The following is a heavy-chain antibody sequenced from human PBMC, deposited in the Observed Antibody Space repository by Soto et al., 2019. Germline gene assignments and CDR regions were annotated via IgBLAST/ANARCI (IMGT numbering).Heavy chain of an antibody. CDR1: GGTFSSYT. CDR2: IIPILGIA. D-gene: IGHD3-9*01. V-gene: IGHV1-69*08. Sequence: QVQLVQSGAEVKKPGSSVKVSCKASGGTFSSYTISWVRQAPGQGLEWMGRIIPILGIANYAQKFQGRVTLTADKSTVITYMEVSSLRSEDTALYYWARERYDILTGYQSSYFDYWGQGTLVTVSS. CDR3: ARERYDILTGYQSSYFDY. J-gene: IGHJ4*02.